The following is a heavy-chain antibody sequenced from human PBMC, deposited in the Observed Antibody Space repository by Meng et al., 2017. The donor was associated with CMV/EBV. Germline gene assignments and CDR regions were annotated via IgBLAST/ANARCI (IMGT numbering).Heavy chain of an antibody. CDR1: GYTFTSYD. Sequence: SVKVSCKASGYTFTSYDINWVRQAPGQGLEWMGGIIPIFGTANYAQKFQGRVTITTDESTSTAYMELSSLRSEDTAVYYCAREGQSGVPAAIYGFWFDPWGQGTLVTVSS. V-gene: IGHV1-69*05. D-gene: IGHD2-2*02. J-gene: IGHJ5*02. CDR2: IIPIFGTA. CDR3: AREGQSGVPAAIYGFWFDP.